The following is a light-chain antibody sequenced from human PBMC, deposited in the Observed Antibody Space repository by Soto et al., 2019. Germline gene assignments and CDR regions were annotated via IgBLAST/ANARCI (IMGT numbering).Light chain of an antibody. CDR3: QQYGSSPPRVT. Sequence: EILFSQAPVTLSLSPAERGTLSCNASQSVSSSYLAWYQQKPGQAPRLLIYGASSRATGIPDRFSGSGSGTDFTLTISRLEPEDFAVYYCQQYGSSPPRVTFGPGTKVDIK. CDR2: GAS. V-gene: IGKV3-20*01. CDR1: QSVSSSY. J-gene: IGKJ3*01.